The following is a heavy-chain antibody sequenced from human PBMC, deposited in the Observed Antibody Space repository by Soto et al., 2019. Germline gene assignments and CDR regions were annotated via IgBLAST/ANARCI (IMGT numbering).Heavy chain of an antibody. J-gene: IGHJ4*02. V-gene: IGHV3-74*01. CDR3: ARDGEGF. CDR2: INTDGSYR. CDR1: GFTFSSNW. Sequence: VQLVESGGGLVQPGGSLRLSCAASGFTFSSNWTHWVRRVPGRGLVWVSRINTDGSYRNYVDTVKGRLTTSRDNAKKMLYLQMNDLRVEDTAMYYCARDGEGFWGQGTLVTVSS. D-gene: IGHD2-21*01.